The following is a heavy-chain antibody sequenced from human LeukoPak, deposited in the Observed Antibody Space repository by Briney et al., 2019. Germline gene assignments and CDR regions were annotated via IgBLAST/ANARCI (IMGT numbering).Heavy chain of an antibody. D-gene: IGHD5-24*01. J-gene: IGHJ6*03. CDR1: GITFSSYS. V-gene: IGHV3-48*04. CDR2: ISSFSGTI. Sequence: GGSLRLSCVASGITFSSYSMNWVRQAPGKGLEWVSYISSFSGTINYADSVKGRFTISRDNAKNSLYLQMNSLRAEDTAVYYCARSEMGYYNYYMDVWGKGTTVTISS. CDR3: ARSEMGYYNYYMDV.